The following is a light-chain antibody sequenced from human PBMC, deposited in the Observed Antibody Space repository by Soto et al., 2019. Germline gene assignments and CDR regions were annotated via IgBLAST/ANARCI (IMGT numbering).Light chain of an antibody. J-gene: IGKJ1*01. CDR1: QSVSSNS. CDR3: QQYGDSPPT. V-gene: IGKV3-20*01. Sequence: EIVLTQSPGTLSLSPGESATLSCRASQSVSSNSLAWYRRNPGQPPSLLIYGTSTRATDIPRRFSGSGSGTDFTLTITRLEPEDFAVYFCQQYGDSPPTFGQGTRWKSN. CDR2: GTS.